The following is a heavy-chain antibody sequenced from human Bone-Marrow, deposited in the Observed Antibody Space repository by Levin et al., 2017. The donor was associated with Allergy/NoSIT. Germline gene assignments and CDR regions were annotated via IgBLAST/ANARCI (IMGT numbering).Heavy chain of an antibody. V-gene: IGHV3-30-3*01. J-gene: IGHJ3*02. CDR3: ARIAVAGPTTHDAFDI. D-gene: IGHD6-19*01. CDR2: ISYDGSNK. Sequence: GGSLRLSCAASGFTFSSYAMHWVRQAPGKGLEWVAVISYDGSNKYYADSVKGRFTISRDNSKNTLYLQMNSLRAGDTAVYYCARIAVAGPTTHDAFDIWGQGTMVTVSA. CDR1: GFTFSSYA.